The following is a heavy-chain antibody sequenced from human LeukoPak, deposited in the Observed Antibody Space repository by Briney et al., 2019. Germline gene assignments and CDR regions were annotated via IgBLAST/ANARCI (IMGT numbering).Heavy chain of an antibody. D-gene: IGHD3-22*01. J-gene: IGHJ4*02. CDR1: GGSFSGYY. CDR2: INHSGST. V-gene: IGHV4-34*01. Sequence: PSETLSLTCAVYGGSFSGYYWSWIRQPPGKGLEWIGEINHSGSTNYNPSLKSRVTISVDTSKNQFSLKLSSVTAADTAVYYCARAVYYDSSGYWGHCGQGTLVTVSS. CDR3: ARAVYYDSSGYWGH.